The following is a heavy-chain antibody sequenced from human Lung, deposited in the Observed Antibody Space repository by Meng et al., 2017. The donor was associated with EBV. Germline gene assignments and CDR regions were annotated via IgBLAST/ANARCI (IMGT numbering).Heavy chain of an antibody. CDR1: VFTFSNAW. V-gene: IGHV3-15*01. D-gene: IGHD4-23*01. CDR3: TRWSYGGTAY. Sequence: RGGSGGCLVKPGGSLALSAAASVFTFSNAWMSWVRQAPGKGLEWVGRIKSKTDGGTTDYAAPVKGRFTISRDDSKNMLYLQMNSLKSDDTAVYYCTRWSYGGTAYWGQGTLVTVSS. J-gene: IGHJ4*02. CDR2: IKSKTDGGTT.